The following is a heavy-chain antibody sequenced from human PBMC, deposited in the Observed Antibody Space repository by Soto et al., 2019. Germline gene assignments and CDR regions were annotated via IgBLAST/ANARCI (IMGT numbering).Heavy chain of an antibody. V-gene: IGHV3-48*03. CDR3: ARTLGNWYFDL. D-gene: IGHD7-27*01. CDR2: MSTSGADI. Sequence: QLVEAGGGLIQTGGSMRLSSIGSEYSFSSFEMNWVRRAPGKGLEWGSYMSTSGADIKYARSVNGRFTVSRDNSKNSRCLQMDSLGADDTAIYYCARTLGNWYFDLWGRGTLVTVSS. J-gene: IGHJ2*01. CDR1: EYSFSSFE.